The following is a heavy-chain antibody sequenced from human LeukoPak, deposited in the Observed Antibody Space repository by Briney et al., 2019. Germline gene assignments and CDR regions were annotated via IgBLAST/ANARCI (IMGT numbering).Heavy chain of an antibody. CDR1: GYTFTSYG. Sequence: ASVKVSCKASGYTFTSYGISWVRQAPGQGLEWMGWISAYNGNTNYAQKLQGRVTMTTDTSTSTVYMELSSLRSEDTAVYYCARGARERGYSYGYSLTLDYWGQGTLVTVSS. CDR2: ISAYNGNT. D-gene: IGHD5-18*01. V-gene: IGHV1-18*01. J-gene: IGHJ4*02. CDR3: ARGARERGYSYGYSLTLDY.